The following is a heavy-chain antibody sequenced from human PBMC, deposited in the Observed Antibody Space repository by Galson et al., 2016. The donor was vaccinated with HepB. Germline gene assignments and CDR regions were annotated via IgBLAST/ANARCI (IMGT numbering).Heavy chain of an antibody. CDR2: IDPSDSST. J-gene: IGHJ4*02. D-gene: IGHD3-10*01. CDR3: ARHYYGSGSYYKAFDY. V-gene: IGHV5-10-1*01. Sequence: QSGAEVKKPGESLRISCKGSGYSFTSYWISWVRQMPGKGLEWMGRIDPSDSSTSYSPSFQGHVTISADKSISTAYLQWSSLKASGTAMYYCARHYYGSGSYYKAFDYWGQGTLVTVSS. CDR1: GYSFTSYW.